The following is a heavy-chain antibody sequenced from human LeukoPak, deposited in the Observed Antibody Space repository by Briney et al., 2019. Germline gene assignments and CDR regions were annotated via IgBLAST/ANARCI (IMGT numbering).Heavy chain of an antibody. V-gene: IGHV1-18*01. CDR3: ARDVPAAPTLASWSDP. D-gene: IGHD2-2*01. Sequence: ASVKVSCKASGYTFTSYGISWVRQAPGQGLEWMGWISAYNGNTNYAQKFQGRVTITADESTSTAYMELSSLRSEDTAVYYCARDVPAAPTLASWSDPWGRGTLVTVSS. CDR2: ISAYNGNT. J-gene: IGHJ5*02. CDR1: GYTFTSYG.